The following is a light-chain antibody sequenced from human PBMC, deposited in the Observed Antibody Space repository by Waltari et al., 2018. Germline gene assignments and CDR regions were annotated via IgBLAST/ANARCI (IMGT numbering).Light chain of an antibody. Sequence: QSALTQPPSVSGAPGQRVTISCTGRRSNIGADYAVHWYQHLPRTAPKLLIHGNSNRPSGVPDRFSGSKSGTSASLAITGLQAEDEADYYCQSYDNRLSAWVFGGGTKLTVL. CDR2: GNS. CDR3: QSYDNRLSAWV. J-gene: IGLJ3*02. V-gene: IGLV1-40*01. CDR1: RSNIGADYA.